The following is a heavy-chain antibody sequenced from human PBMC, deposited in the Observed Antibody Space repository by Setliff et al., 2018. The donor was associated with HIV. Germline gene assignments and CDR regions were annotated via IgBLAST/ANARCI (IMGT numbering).Heavy chain of an antibody. CDR2: IYYIGIT. CDR1: GGYISGSSHY. J-gene: IGHJ6*03. D-gene: IGHD5-12*01. CDR3: ARVQARWLQFRYYFMDV. V-gene: IGHV4-39*01. Sequence: SETLSLTCTVSGGYISGSSHYWGWIRQPPGKGLEWIGNIYYIGITNYYPSLESRVTISVDTSKNQFSLKVNSVAAADTAVYYCARVQARWLQFRYYFMDVWGKGTTVTVSS.